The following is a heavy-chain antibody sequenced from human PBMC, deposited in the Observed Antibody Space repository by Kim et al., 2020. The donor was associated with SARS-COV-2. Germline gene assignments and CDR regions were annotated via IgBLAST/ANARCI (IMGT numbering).Heavy chain of an antibody. V-gene: IGHV4-34*01. CDR2: INHSGST. D-gene: IGHD5-18*01. CDR3: ARSLAVLQLWSGNYYYYYYYGMDV. CDR1: GGSFSGYY. J-gene: IGHJ6*02. Sequence: SETLSLTCAVYGGSFSGYYWSWIRQPPGKGLEWIGEINHSGSTNYNPSLKSRVTISVDTSKNQFSLKLSSVTAADTAVYYCARSLAVLQLWSGNYYYYYYYGMDVCGQGTTVTVSS.